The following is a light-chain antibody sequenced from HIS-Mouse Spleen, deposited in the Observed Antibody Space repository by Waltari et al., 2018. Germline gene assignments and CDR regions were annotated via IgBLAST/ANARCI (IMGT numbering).Light chain of an antibody. CDR1: SSDVGGYNY. V-gene: IGLV2-14*01. CDR3: SSYTSSSTWV. Sequence: QSALTQPASVSGSPGQSITISCTGTSSDVGGYNYVSWYQQHPGNAPKLMIYEVSNRTSGVSNRFSGSKSGNTASLTISGRQAEDEADYYCSSYTSSSTWVFGGGTKLTVL. CDR2: EVS. J-gene: IGLJ3*02.